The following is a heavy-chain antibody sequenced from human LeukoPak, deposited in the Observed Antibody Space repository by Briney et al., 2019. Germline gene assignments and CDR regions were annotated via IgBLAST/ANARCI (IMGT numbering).Heavy chain of an antibody. J-gene: IGHJ4*02. CDR1: GFXFSRYS. D-gene: IGHD2-2*01. CDR3: VRDPDALDY. V-gene: IGHV3-48*02. Sequence: GGSLRLSCVVSGFXFSRYSINWVRQAPGKGLEWVSYIRSSGDTKYYADSVKGRFTISRDSAKNSLYLQMNSLRDEDTAVYYCVRDPDALDYWGQGTLVTVSS. CDR2: IRSSGDTK.